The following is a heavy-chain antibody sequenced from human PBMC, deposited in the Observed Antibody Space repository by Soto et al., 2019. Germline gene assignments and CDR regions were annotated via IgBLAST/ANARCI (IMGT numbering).Heavy chain of an antibody. D-gene: IGHD1-26*01. V-gene: IGHV1-58*01. CDR3: AAGDAEVGLDAFDI. CDR1: GFTFTSSA. Sequence: SVKVSCKASGFTFTSSAVQWVRQARGQRLEWIGWIVVGSGNTNYAQKFQERVTITRDMSTSTAYMELSSLRSEDTAVYYCAAGDAEVGLDAFDIWGQGTMVTVS. CDR2: IVVGSGNT. J-gene: IGHJ3*02.